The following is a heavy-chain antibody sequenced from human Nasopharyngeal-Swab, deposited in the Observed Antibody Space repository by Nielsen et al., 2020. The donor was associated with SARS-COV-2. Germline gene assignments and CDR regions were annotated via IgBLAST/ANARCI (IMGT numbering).Heavy chain of an antibody. CDR1: GYTFTSYY. D-gene: IGHD6-19*01. CDR2: INPSGGST. J-gene: IGHJ5*02. Sequence: ASVKVSCKASGYTFTSYYMHWVRQAPGQGLEWMGIINPSGGSTSYAQKFQGRVTMTRDTSISTAYMELSRLRSDDTAVYYCASATAVAPRGEFDPWGQGTLVTVSS. V-gene: IGHV1-46*01. CDR3: ASATAVAPRGEFDP.